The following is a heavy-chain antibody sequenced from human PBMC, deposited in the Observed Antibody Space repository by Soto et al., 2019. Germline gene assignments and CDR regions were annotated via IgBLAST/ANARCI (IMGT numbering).Heavy chain of an antibody. V-gene: IGHV3-23*01. D-gene: IGHD2-2*01. CDR3: AITKDRGECNSVSCFNWFDP. CDR2: ITSSGGHT. J-gene: IGHJ5*02. CDR1: GFSSSNFV. Sequence: GGSLRLSCAASGFSSSNFVMSWVRQAPGKGLEWVSSITSSGGHTYYADSVKGRFTIFRDTSKSTLYLEMNTLRAEDTAVYYCAITKDRGECNSVSCFNWFDPWGQGTLVTVSS.